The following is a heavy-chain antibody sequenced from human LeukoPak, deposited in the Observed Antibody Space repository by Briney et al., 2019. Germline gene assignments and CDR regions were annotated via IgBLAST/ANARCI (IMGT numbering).Heavy chain of an antibody. Sequence: SETLSLTCAVYGGSFSGCYWSWIRQPPGKGLEWIGEINHSGSTNYNPSLKSRVTISVDTSKNQFSLKLSSVTAADTAVYYCAREEDYYGSGSYYRIPNWFDPWGQGTLVTVSS. CDR2: INHSGST. J-gene: IGHJ5*02. V-gene: IGHV4-34*01. D-gene: IGHD3-10*01. CDR1: GGSFSGCY. CDR3: AREEDYYGSGSYYRIPNWFDP.